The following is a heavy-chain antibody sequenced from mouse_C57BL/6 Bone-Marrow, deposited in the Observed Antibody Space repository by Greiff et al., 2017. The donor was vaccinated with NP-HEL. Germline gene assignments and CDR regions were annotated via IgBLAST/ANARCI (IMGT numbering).Heavy chain of an antibody. V-gene: IGHV7-3*01. CDR1: GFTFTDYY. Sequence: EVKLMESGGGLVQPGGSLSLSCAASGFTFTDYYMSWVRQPPGKALEWLGFIRNKANGYTTEYSASVKGRFTISRDNSQSILYLQMNALRAADSATYYCARYGGYWYFDVWGTGTTVTVSS. CDR2: IRNKANGYTT. J-gene: IGHJ1*03. CDR3: ARYGGYWYFDV.